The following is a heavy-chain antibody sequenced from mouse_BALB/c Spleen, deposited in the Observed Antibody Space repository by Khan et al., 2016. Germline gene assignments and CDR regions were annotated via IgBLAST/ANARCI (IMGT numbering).Heavy chain of an antibody. J-gene: IGHJ4*01. V-gene: IGHV3-2*02. CDR1: DYSITSDYA. Sequence: EVQLQESGPGLVKPSQSLSLTCTVTDYSITSDYAWNWIRQFPGNKLEWMGYISYSGSTTYYPSLKSRISITRDTSKNQFFLQLNSVTTEDTATXFCARTPTAYYAMDYWGQGTSVTVSS. CDR3: ARTPTAYYAMDY. CDR2: ISYSGST. D-gene: IGHD1-2*01.